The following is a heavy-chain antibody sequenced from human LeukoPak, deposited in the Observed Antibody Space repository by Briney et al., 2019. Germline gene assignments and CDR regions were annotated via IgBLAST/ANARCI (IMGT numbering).Heavy chain of an antibody. CDR3: ASHYYDFWSGYPRRFDP. CDR2: IYYSGST. V-gene: IGHV4-39*07. J-gene: IGHJ5*02. CDR1: GGSISSSSYY. Sequence: PSETLSLTCTVSGGSISSSSYYWGWIRRPPGKGLEWIGSIYYSGSTYYNPSLKSRVTISVDTSKNQFSLKLSSVTAADTAVYYCASHYYDFWSGYPRRFDPWGQGTLVTVSS. D-gene: IGHD3-3*01.